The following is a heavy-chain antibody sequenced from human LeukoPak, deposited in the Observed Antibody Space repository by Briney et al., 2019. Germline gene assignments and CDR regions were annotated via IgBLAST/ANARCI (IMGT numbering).Heavy chain of an antibody. Sequence: ASVKVSCKASGYTFTSYGISWVRQAPGQGLEWMGWISAYNGNTNYAQKLQGRVTMTTDTSTSTAYMELRGLRSDDTAVYYCARRRIAAAPNWFDPWGQGTLVTVSS. CDR2: ISAYNGNT. CDR1: GYTFTSYG. J-gene: IGHJ5*02. CDR3: ARRRIAAAPNWFDP. D-gene: IGHD6-13*01. V-gene: IGHV1-18*01.